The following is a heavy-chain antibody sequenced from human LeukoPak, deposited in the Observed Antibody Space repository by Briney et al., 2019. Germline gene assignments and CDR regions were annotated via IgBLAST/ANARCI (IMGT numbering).Heavy chain of an antibody. V-gene: IGHV3-21*01. D-gene: IGHD2-15*01. CDR1: GFTFSNYG. CDR3: ARCSGGSCYRSDDY. CDR2: ISSSGGYI. J-gene: IGHJ4*02. Sequence: PGGSLRLSCAASGFTFSNYGMSWVRQAPGKGLEWVSSISSSGGYIYYADSVEGRFTISRDNAKHSLYLQMNSLRADDTAVYYCARCSGGSCYRSDDYWGQGTLVTVSS.